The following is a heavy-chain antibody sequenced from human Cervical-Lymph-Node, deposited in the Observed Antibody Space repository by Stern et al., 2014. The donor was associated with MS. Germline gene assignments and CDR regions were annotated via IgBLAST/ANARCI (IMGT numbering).Heavy chain of an antibody. D-gene: IGHD2-15*01. CDR1: GYTFTSYG. V-gene: IGHV1-18*01. J-gene: IGHJ3*02. Sequence: VQLVQSGAEVKKPGASVKVSCKASGYTFTSYGISWVRQAPGQGLEWMGWISAYNGTTNYAQKLQGRVTMTTDTATSKADMELRSLRSDDTAVDYCARGLLGSENALDIGGQGTMVTVSS. CDR3: ARGLLGSENALDI. CDR2: ISAYNGTT.